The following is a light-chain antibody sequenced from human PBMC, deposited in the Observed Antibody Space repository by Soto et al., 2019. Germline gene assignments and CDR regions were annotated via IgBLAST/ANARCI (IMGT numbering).Light chain of an antibody. V-gene: IGKV3-11*01. CDR3: KQRTYWLT. CDR1: QNVSTY. Sequence: EIVLTQSTATLSLSPGERVTLSCRASQNVSTYLAWYTQKPDQAPRLLISDASNRATGIQARFSGSESGTDLTLTSSSPVPEDSALNYFKQRTYWLTFDPGTKVYV. J-gene: IGKJ3*01. CDR2: DAS.